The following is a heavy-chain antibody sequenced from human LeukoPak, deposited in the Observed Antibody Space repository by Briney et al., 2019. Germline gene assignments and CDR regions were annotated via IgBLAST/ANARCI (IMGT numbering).Heavy chain of an antibody. Sequence: LSETLSLTCAVSGDSINTHYWNWIRQPPGKGLEWMGYIDYRGNTNYIPSLKSRLSISVDTSKNQVSLNLRSVTAADTAVYFCARQFGGVIVEYYYMDVWGKGTTVTVSS. CDR2: IDYRGNT. CDR3: ARQFGGVIVEYYYMDV. D-gene: IGHD3-16*02. J-gene: IGHJ6*03. V-gene: IGHV4-59*11. CDR1: GDSINTHY.